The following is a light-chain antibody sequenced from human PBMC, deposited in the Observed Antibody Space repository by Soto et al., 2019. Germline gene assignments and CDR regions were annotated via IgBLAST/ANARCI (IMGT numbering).Light chain of an antibody. CDR3: QQYDDWPLT. Sequence: VMTQSPAPLSVSPGERVTLSCRASQSVGSTLAWYQQKPGQAPRVLIYDASTRATVTPARFSGSGSGTEFTLTISSLQSEDFAIYYCQQYDDWPLTFGGGTKVEIK. CDR1: QSVGST. V-gene: IGKV3-15*01. J-gene: IGKJ4*01. CDR2: DAS.